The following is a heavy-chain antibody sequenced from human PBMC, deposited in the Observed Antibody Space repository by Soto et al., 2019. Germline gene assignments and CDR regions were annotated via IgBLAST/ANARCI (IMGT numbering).Heavy chain of an antibody. D-gene: IGHD1-26*01. CDR3: ARLVVGSLPTPAVDI. J-gene: IGHJ3*02. CDR2: IDPSDSYT. CDR1: GYSFTSHF. V-gene: IGHV5-10-1*03. Sequence: EVQLVQSGAEVKKTGESLRISCEVSGYSFTSHFISWVRQMPGKDLEWMGRIDPSDSYTNYSPSFQDHVTISADKSNRTAYRQWNSLKASDTAMYYCARLVVGSLPTPAVDIWGQGTMVTVSS.